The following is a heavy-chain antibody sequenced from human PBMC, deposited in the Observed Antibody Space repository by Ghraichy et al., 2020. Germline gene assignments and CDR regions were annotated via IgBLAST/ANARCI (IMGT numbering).Heavy chain of an antibody. CDR1: GDSVFSNSAA. V-gene: IGHV6-1*01. Sequence: SQTLSLTCAISGDSVFSNSAAWNWIRQSPSRGLEWLGRTYYRSKWYNDYAVSVKSRITINPDTSKNQFSLQLNSVTPEDTAVYYCARASYGSGKVYYYYYMDVWGKGTTVTVSS. J-gene: IGHJ6*03. CDR3: ARASYGSGKVYYYYYMDV. CDR2: TYYRSKWYN. D-gene: IGHD3-10*01.